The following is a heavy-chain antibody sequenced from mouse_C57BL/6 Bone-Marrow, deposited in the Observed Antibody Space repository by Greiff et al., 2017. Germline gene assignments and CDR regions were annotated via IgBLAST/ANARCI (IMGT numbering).Heavy chain of an antibody. D-gene: IGHD2-3*01. CDR2: IYPRSGNT. J-gene: IGHJ1*03. CDR3: ARKDDGYYGWYFDV. V-gene: IGHV1-81*01. CDR1: GYTFTSYG. Sequence: QVQLQQSGAELARPGASVKLSCKASGYTFTSYGISWVKQRTGQGLEWIGEIYPRSGNTYYNEKFKGKATLTADKSSSTAYMELRSLTSEDSAVYFCARKDDGYYGWYFDVWGTGTTVTVSS.